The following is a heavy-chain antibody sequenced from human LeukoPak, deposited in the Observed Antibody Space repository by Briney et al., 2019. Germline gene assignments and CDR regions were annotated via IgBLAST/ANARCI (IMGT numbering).Heavy chain of an antibody. D-gene: IGHD2-15*01. J-gene: IGHJ4*02. CDR2: ISYDGSNK. Sequence: HPGRSLRLSCAASGSTFSSYAMHWVRQAPGKGLEWVAVISYDGSNKYYADSVKGRFTISRDNSKNTLYLQMNSLRAEDTAVYYCARDNDCSGGSCYSVGLAVTLGYWGQGTLVTVSS. CDR1: GSTFSSYA. CDR3: ARDNDCSGGSCYSVGLAVTLGY. V-gene: IGHV3-30*01.